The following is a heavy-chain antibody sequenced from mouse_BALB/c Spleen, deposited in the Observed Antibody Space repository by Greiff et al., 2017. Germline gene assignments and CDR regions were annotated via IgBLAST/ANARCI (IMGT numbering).Heavy chain of an antibody. D-gene: IGHD2-4*01. J-gene: IGHJ2*01. CDR1: GFTFSSYA. CDR3: ARGGPMITTNGFDY. CDR2: ISSGGST. V-gene: IGHV5-6-5*01. Sequence: EVMLVESGGGLVKPGGSLKLSCAASGFTFSSYAMSWVRQTPEKRLEWVASISSGGSTYYPDSVKGRFTISRDNARNILYLQMSSLRSEDTAMYYCARGGPMITTNGFDYWGQGTTLTVSS.